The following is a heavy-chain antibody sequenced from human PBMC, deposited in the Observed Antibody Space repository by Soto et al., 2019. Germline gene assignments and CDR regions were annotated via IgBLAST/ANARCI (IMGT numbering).Heavy chain of an antibody. D-gene: IGHD3-9*01. V-gene: IGHV3-33*06. CDR2: IWYDGSNK. CDR1: GFTFSSYG. Sequence: GGSLRLSCAASGFTFSSYGMHWVRQAPGKGLEWVAVIWYDGSNKYYAYSVKGRFTISRDNSNNTVCLQMNSLRAEETVVYYFAKNYEDYDILTGYSLYYYYGMDVWGQGTTVTVSS. CDR3: AKNYEDYDILTGYSLYYYYGMDV. J-gene: IGHJ6*02.